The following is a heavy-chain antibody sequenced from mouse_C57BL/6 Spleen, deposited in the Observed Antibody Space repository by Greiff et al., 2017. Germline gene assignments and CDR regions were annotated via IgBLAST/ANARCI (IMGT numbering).Heavy chain of an antibody. Sequence: EVQLQQSGPVLVKPGASVKMSCKASGYTFTDYYMNWVKQSHGKSLEWIGVINPYNGGTSYNQKFKGKATLTVDKSSSTAYMELNSLTSEDSAVYYCARRYGYDSAWFAYWGQGTLVTVSA. CDR1: GYTFTDYY. CDR2: INPYNGGT. CDR3: ARRYGYDSAWFAY. J-gene: IGHJ3*01. V-gene: IGHV1-19*01. D-gene: IGHD2-2*01.